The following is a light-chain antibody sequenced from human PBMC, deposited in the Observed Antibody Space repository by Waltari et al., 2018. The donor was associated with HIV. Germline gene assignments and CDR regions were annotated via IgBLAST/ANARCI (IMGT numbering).Light chain of an antibody. J-gene: IGLJ2*01. Sequence: QSVLTQPPSVSAAPGRKVTISCSGSSSNIGSNYVSWYQQLPGTAPKFLIYDNNKRPSGIPDRFSGSKSGTSATLGITGLQTGDEADYYCATWDSSLSAVVFGGGTKLTVL. CDR1: SSNIGSNY. CDR2: DNN. CDR3: ATWDSSLSAVV. V-gene: IGLV1-51*01.